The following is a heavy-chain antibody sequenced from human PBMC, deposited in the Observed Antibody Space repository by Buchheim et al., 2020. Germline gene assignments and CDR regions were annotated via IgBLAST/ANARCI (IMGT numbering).Heavy chain of an antibody. Sequence: EVQLVESGGGLVQPGGSLRLSCAASGFTFSNYWMQWVRQAPGTGLVWVSRIISDGSSTSYADSVKGRFTISRDNAQNTTYLQMDSLRPEDTAVYYCARCEYTSSWYIPDYWGQGTL. CDR2: IISDGSST. D-gene: IGHD6-13*01. CDR1: GFTFSNYW. V-gene: IGHV3-74*01. J-gene: IGHJ4*01. CDR3: ARCEYTSSWYIPDY.